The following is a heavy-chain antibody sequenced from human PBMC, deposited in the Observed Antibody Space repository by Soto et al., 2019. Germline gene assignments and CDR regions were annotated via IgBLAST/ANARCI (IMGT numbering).Heavy chain of an antibody. CDR1: GYSVSSNSVA. J-gene: IGHJ4*02. CDR2: TYYRSKWYN. Sequence: PSQTLSLTCAISGYSVSSNSVAWNWIRQSPSRGPEWLGRTYYRSKWYNAYSVSVKSRITINPDTSKNQSSLQLKSVTPEDTAVYYCVRDTGSGSGWYGIWGQGTKVAVSS. CDR3: VRDTGSGSGWYGI. D-gene: IGHD6-19*01. V-gene: IGHV6-1*01.